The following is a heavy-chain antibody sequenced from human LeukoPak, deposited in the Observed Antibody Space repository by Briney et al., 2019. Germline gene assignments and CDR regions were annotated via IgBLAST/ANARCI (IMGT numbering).Heavy chain of an antibody. CDR2: IYYSGST. CDR1: GGSIRSSSYY. Sequence: SETLSLTCSVSGGSIRSSSYYWDWIRQPPGKGPEWIGSIYYSGSTCYNPSLKSRVTISVDTSKNQFSLKLSSVTAADTAVYYCARKDYGDFYFDYWGQGTLVTVSS. V-gene: IGHV4-39*01. CDR3: ARKDYGDFYFDY. D-gene: IGHD4-17*01. J-gene: IGHJ4*02.